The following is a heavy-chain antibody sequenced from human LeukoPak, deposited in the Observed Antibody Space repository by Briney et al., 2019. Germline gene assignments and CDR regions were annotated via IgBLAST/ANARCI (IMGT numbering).Heavy chain of an antibody. CDR2: IYSGGST. CDR3: ARSAPSYGSGSYYFDY. V-gene: IGHV3-53*01. J-gene: IGHJ4*02. Sequence: GGSLRLSCAASGFTVSSNYMSWVRQAPGKGLEWVSAIYSGGSTYYADSVKGRFTISRDNSKNTLYLQMNSLRAEDTAVYYCARSAPSYGSGSYYFDYWGQGTLVTVSS. CDR1: GFTVSSNY. D-gene: IGHD3-10*01.